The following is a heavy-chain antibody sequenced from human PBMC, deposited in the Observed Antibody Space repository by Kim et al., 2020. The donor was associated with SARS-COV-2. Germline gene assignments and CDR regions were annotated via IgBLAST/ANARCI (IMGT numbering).Heavy chain of an antibody. D-gene: IGHD2-15*01. CDR3: AKALSLLPNWFDP. V-gene: IGHV3-23*01. CDR1: GFTFSSFA. J-gene: IGHJ5*02. Sequence: GGSLRLSCATSGFTFSSFAMNWVRQAPGKGLEWVSAISGSGSSPYYAASVEGRFNISRDNSKNMVYLQMNSLRDEDTAVYYCAKALSLLPNWFDPLGQGT. CDR2: ISGSGSSP.